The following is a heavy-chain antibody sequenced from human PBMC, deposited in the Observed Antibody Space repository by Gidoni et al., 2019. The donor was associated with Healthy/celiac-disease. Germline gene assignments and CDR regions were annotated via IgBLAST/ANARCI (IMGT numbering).Heavy chain of an antibody. J-gene: IGHJ4*02. CDR1: GFPFSSYA. CDR3: AKDRDVWSPLDY. V-gene: IGHV3-23*04. D-gene: IGHD2-8*02. Sequence: EVQLVESGGGLVQPGGSLSLSCAASGFPFSSYAMSWVRQAPGKGLEWGSAISGSGGSTYYADSVKGRFTISRDNSKNTLYLQMNSLRAEDTAVYYCAKDRDVWSPLDYWGQGTLVTVSS. CDR2: ISGSGGST.